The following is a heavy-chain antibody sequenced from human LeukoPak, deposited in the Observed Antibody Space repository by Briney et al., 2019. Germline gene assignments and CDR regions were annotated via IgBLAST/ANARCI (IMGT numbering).Heavy chain of an antibody. V-gene: IGHV4-59*08. J-gene: IGHJ4*02. CDR2: IYYSGST. CDR3: AGRAGTTFDY. D-gene: IGHD3-10*01. CDR1: VGSISTYY. Sequence: PSETLSLTCTVSVGSISTYYWNWIRQPPGKGLEWIGYIYYSGSTKYNPSLTSRVSVSIDTSKNQFSLKLTSVTAADTAVYYCAGRAGTTFDYWGQGILVSVSS.